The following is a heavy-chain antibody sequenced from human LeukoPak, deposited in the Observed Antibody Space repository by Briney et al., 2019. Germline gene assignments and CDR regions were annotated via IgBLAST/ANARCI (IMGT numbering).Heavy chain of an antibody. V-gene: IGHV3-74*01. CDR3: AREVAGGLDY. J-gene: IGHJ4*02. CDR1: GFTFSSFW. Sequence: PGGSLRLSCAVSGFTFSSFWMHWVRQAPGKGLVWVSRVYTDGSITSYADYVKGRFTISRDNAKNTLHLQMNSLRAEDTAVYYCAREVAGGLDYWGQGTLVAVSS. D-gene: IGHD2-15*01. CDR2: VYTDGSIT.